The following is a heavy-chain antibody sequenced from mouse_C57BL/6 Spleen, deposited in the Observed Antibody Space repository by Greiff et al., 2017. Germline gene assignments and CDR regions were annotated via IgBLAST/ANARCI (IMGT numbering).Heavy chain of an antibody. CDR1: GFTFSSYA. D-gene: IGHD1-1*01. V-gene: IGHV5-9-1*02. CDR2: IGSGGDYI. J-gene: IGHJ4*01. Sequence: EVKLVESGEGLVKPGGSLKLSCAASGFTFSSYAMSWVRQTPEKRLEWVAYIGSGGDYIYYADTVKGRFTISRDNARNTLYLQMSSLKSEDTAMYYCTRVTTVVATDYAMDYWGQGTSVTVSS. CDR3: TRVTTVVATDYAMDY.